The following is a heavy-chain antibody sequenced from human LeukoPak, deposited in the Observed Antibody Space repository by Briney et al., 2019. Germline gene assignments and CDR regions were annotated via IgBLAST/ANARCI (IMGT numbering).Heavy chain of an antibody. CDR2: IQRGGNEK. CDR3: AELGITMIGGV. V-gene: IGHV3-7*01. J-gene: IGHJ6*04. D-gene: IGHD3-10*02. CDR1: GGSFSGYY. Sequence: ETLSLTCAVYGGSFSGYYWSWIRQPPGKGLEWVANIQRGGNEKYYVNSVKGRFTISRDNAKNSLYLQMNSLRAEDTAVYYCAELGITMIGGVWGKGATVTISS.